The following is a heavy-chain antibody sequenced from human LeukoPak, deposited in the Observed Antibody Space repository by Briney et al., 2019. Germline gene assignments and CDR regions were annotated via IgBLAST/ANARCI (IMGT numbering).Heavy chain of an antibody. V-gene: IGHV5-51*01. J-gene: IGHJ4*02. Sequence: GESLQISCKTSGYSFTNYWIGWVRQLPGKGLEWMGIIYPGDSDTRYSPSFQGQVTISADKSISTAYLQWSSLKASDTAMYYCARLLRNIAAAVYYFDYWGQGTLVTVSS. CDR2: IYPGDSDT. CDR1: GYSFTNYW. CDR3: ARLLRNIAAAVYYFDY. D-gene: IGHD6-13*01.